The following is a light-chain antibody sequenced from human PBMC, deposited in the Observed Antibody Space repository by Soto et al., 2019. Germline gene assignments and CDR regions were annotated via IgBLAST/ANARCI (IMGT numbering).Light chain of an antibody. V-gene: IGKV1-39*01. J-gene: IGKJ1*01. Sequence: DIQVTQSPSSLSASVGDRVTITCRASQNIRTYLNWYQQRPGKPPKLLIHTASTLQSGVPSRFSGSGSGTDFTLTISSLQPEDFATYYCQHYNSYSEAFGQGTKVELK. CDR1: QNIRTY. CDR2: TAS. CDR3: QHYNSYSEA.